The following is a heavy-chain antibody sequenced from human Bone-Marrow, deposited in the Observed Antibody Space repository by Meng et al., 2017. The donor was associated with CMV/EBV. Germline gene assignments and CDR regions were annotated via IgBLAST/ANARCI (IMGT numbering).Heavy chain of an antibody. J-gene: IGHJ6*02. CDR2: ISSSADTK. CDR3: ARSGNSEYNYYGMDV. V-gene: IGHV3-48*03. CDR1: GFTFSSYA. Sequence: GESLKISCAASGFTFSSYAMNWVRQAPGKGLEWVSYISSSADTKYYADSVKGRFTISRDNAKNSLYLQMNSLRAEDTAVYYCARSGNSEYNYYGMDVWGQGTTVTVSS. D-gene: IGHD4-23*01.